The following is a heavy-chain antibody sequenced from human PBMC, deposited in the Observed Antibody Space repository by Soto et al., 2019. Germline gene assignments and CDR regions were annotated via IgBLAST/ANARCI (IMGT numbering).Heavy chain of an antibody. CDR1: GFTFSSYS. Sequence: EVQLVESGGGMVQPGGSLRLPCAASGFTFSSYSMTWVRQAPGKGLEWVSYISSSSSTIYYADSVKGRFTISRDNAKNSLYLQMNSLRAEDTAAYYCARGLKSSGWYGGFDYWGQGTLVTVSS. CDR3: ARGLKSSGWYGGFDY. V-gene: IGHV3-48*01. D-gene: IGHD6-19*01. CDR2: ISSSSSTI. J-gene: IGHJ4*02.